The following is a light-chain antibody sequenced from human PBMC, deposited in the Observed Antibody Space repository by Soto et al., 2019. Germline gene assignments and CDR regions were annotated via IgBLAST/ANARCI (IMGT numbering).Light chain of an antibody. J-gene: IGLJ1*01. Sequence: QSVLTQPASVSGSPGQSITISCTGTSSDVGGYNYVSWYQQHPGKAPKLLIYEVSNRPSGVSNRFSGSKSGDTASLTIFGLQAEDEAEYYCSSYTRSSALLFGTGTKVTVL. CDR1: SSDVGGYNY. CDR2: EVS. V-gene: IGLV2-14*01. CDR3: SSYTRSSALL.